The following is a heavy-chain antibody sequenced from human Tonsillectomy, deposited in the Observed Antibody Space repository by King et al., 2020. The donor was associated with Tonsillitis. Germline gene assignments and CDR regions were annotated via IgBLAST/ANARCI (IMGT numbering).Heavy chain of an antibody. V-gene: IGHV6-1*01. CDR1: GDSVSSNSAA. D-gene: IGHD6-19*01. J-gene: IGHJ4*02. CDR3: AREWLGQWLALPFDY. Sequence: VQLPQSGPGLVKPSQTLSLTCAISGDSVSSNSAAWNWLRQSPSRGLEWLGRTYYRSKWYNDYAISVKSRITISPDTPKNQFSLQLNSVTPEDTAVYYCAREWLGQWLALPFDYWGQGALVTVSS. CDR2: TYYRSKWYN.